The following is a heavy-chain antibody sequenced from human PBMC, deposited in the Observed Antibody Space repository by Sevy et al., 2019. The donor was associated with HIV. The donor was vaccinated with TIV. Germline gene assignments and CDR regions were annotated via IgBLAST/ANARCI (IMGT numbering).Heavy chain of an antibody. Sequence: GGSLRLSCAASGFTVSSNYMSWVRQAPGKGLEWVSVIYSGGSTYYADSVKGRFTISRDNSKNTLYLQMNSLRAEDTAVYYCASCLFSSSARSHYFDYWGQGTLVTVSS. V-gene: IGHV3-53*01. J-gene: IGHJ4*02. CDR3: ASCLFSSSARSHYFDY. CDR1: GFTVSSNY. D-gene: IGHD6-6*01. CDR2: IYSGGST.